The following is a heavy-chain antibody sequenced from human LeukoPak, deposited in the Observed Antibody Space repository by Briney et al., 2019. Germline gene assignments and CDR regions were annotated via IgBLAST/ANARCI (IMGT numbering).Heavy chain of an antibody. CDR1: GFIFSSYG. CDR2: IRHDGSNK. D-gene: IGHD6-13*01. CDR3: ARVPTAAVHYYYYMDV. V-gene: IGHV3-30*02. Sequence: GSLRLSCAASGFIFSSYGMHWVRPAPGKGLEWVAFIRHDGSNKYYADSVRGRFTISRDNSKNTLYLQMNSLRAADTAVYYCARVPTAAVHYYYYMDVWGKGTTVTVSS. J-gene: IGHJ6*03.